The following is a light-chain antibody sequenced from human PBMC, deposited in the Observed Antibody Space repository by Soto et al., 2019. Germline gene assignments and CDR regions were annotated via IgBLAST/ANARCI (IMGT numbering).Light chain of an antibody. Sequence: DIQMTQSPSTLSGSVGDRVTITCRASQTISSWLAWYQQKPGKAPKLLIYGASSLESGVPPRFSGDGSETDFTLTISSLQRDDFGTYYCQQYSRLWSFGQGTKVDIK. CDR3: QQYSRLWS. V-gene: IGKV1-5*03. CDR1: QTISSW. J-gene: IGKJ1*01. CDR2: GAS.